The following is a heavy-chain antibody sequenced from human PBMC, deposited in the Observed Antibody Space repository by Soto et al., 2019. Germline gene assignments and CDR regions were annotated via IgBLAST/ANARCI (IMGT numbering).Heavy chain of an antibody. CDR3: ARHSLALRKNNWFDP. CDR2: IHPSGST. CDR1: GGSLSDYY. J-gene: IGHJ5*02. Sequence: SETLSLTCAVSGGSLSDYYWPWIRQSPGKGLEWIGEIHPSGSTYYNPSLRSRVTISVDTSKNQFSLRLRSVTAADTALYFCARHSLALRKNNWFDPWGQGIMVTVSS. D-gene: IGHD3-3*02. V-gene: IGHV4-34*01.